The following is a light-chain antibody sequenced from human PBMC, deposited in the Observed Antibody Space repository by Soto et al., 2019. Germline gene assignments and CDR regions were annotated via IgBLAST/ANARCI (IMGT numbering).Light chain of an antibody. J-gene: IGLJ3*02. V-gene: IGLV1-47*02. CDR3: AAWDDSLNGPV. CDR2: GGN. Sequence: QSVLTQPPSASGTPGQRVTISCSGSSSNIGSNYVYWYQQLPGTAPKLLIYGGNQRPSGIPDRFSGSKSGTSASLAISGLQSEDEGDYHCAAWDDSLNGPVFGGGTKLTVL. CDR1: SSNIGSNY.